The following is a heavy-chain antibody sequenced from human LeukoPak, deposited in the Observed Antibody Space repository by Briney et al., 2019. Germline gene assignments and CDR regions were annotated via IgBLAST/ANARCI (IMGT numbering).Heavy chain of an antibody. CDR1: GGSISSHY. J-gene: IGHJ6*03. Sequence: PSETLSLTCTVSGGSISSHYWSWIRQPPGKGLEWIGYIYYSGSTNYNPSLKSRVTISVDTSKNQFSLKLSSVTAADTAVYYCARALLDIVVVPAADYYYYYYMDVWGKGTTVTVSS. CDR3: ARALLDIVVVPAADYYYYYYMDV. CDR2: IYYSGST. V-gene: IGHV4-59*11. D-gene: IGHD2-2*03.